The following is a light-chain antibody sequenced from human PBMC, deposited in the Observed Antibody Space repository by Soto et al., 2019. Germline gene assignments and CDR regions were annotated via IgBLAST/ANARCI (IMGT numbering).Light chain of an antibody. J-gene: IGKJ5*01. CDR3: QQRSNWPPIT. V-gene: IGKV3-11*01. CDR2: DAS. Sequence: EIVLTQSPATLSLSPGERATLSCRASQSVNIYLAWYQQKPGQAPRLLIHDASSRAPGIPARFSGGGSGTDFTLTISSLEPEDFAVYYCQQRSNWPPITFGQGTRLEIK. CDR1: QSVNIY.